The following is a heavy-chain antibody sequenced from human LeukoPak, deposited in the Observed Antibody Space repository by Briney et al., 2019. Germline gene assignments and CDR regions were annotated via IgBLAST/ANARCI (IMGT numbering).Heavy chain of an antibody. J-gene: IGHJ4*02. V-gene: IGHV3-23*01. Sequence: GGSLRLSCAASGFTFSSYAMSWVRQAPGKGLEWVSAISGSGGSTYYADSVKGRFTISRDNSKNTLYLQMNSLRAEDTAVYYCARAWYRFGQFDYWGQGTLVTVSS. CDR3: ARAWYRFGQFDY. CDR1: GFTFSSYA. CDR2: ISGSGGST. D-gene: IGHD3/OR15-3a*01.